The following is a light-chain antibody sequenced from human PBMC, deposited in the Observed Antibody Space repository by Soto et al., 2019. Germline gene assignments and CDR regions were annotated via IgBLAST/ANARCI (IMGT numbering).Light chain of an antibody. Sequence: IPMTQSPSTLSASVGDTVTITCRASQSISVSLAWYQQKPGKAPNLLVYDASTLQGGVPSRFSGSGSGTEFTLTVTSLQPEDLATYFCQQYDKYPTFGHGTKVDVK. CDR3: QQYDKYPT. V-gene: IGKV1-5*01. J-gene: IGKJ1*01. CDR2: DAS. CDR1: QSISVS.